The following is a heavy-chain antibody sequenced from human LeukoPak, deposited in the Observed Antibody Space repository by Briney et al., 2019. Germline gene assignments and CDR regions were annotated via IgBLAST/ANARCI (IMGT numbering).Heavy chain of an antibody. CDR2: ISGSGGST. CDR3: AKDAGSLRLVPNFDY. J-gene: IGHJ4*02. Sequence: GGSLRLSCAASGFTFSSYAMSWVRQAPGKGLEWVSAISGSGGSTYYADSVKGRFTISRDNSKNTLYLQMNGLRAEDTAVYYCAKDAGSLRLVPNFDYWGQGTLVTVSS. V-gene: IGHV3-23*01. CDR1: GFTFSSYA. D-gene: IGHD3-9*01.